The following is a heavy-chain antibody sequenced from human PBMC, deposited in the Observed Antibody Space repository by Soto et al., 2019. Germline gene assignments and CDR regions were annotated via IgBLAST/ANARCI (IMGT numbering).Heavy chain of an antibody. Sequence: PSETLSLTCAVSGGSISSGGYSWSWIRQPPGKGLEWIGYIYHSGSTYYNPSLKSRVTISVDRSKNQFSLKLSSVTAADTAVYYCASSRANYYDSSGYKYWGQGTLVTVSS. D-gene: IGHD3-22*01. CDR1: GGSISSGGYS. CDR2: IYHSGST. V-gene: IGHV4-30-2*01. CDR3: ASSRANYYDSSGYKY. J-gene: IGHJ4*02.